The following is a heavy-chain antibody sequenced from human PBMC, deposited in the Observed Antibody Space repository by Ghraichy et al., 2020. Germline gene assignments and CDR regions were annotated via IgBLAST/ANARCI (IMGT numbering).Heavy chain of an antibody. CDR2: MKQDGSEK. Sequence: GSLRLSCAASGFTFSSSWMTWVRQAPGKGLEWVANMKQDGSEKYYVDSVKGRFTIYRDNAKKSLYLQMNSLRAEDTAVYYCARDRGPYGTTLDYWGQGTLVTVSS. CDR3: ARDRGPYGTTLDY. CDR1: GFTFSSSW. V-gene: IGHV3-7*01. D-gene: IGHD3-10*01. J-gene: IGHJ4*02.